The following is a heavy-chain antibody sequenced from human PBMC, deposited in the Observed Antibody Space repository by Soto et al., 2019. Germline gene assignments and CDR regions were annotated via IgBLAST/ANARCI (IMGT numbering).Heavy chain of an antibody. V-gene: IGHV3-30*02. J-gene: IGHJ3*02. Sequence: GGSLRLSCAASGFTFSNHGMHWVRQAPGKGLEWVALIWYDGSNKYYADSVKGRFTISRDNSKNTLYLQMNSLRVEDTAVYYCAKDGGDALRALVQGAIMNAFDIWGQGTMVTVSS. CDR2: IWYDGSNK. CDR1: GFTFSNHG. CDR3: AKDGGDALRALVQGAIMNAFDI. D-gene: IGHD3-10*01.